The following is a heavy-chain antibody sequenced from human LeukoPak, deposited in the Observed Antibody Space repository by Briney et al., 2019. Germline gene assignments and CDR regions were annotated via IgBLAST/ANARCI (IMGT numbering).Heavy chain of an antibody. CDR2: FDPEDGET. Sequence: ASVKVSCKVSGYTLTELSMHWARQAPGKGLEWMGGFDPEDGETIYAQKFQGRVTMTEDTSTDTAYMELSSLRSEDTAVYYCATGRWFGELSPPSDFDYWGQGTLVTVSS. CDR3: ATGRWFGELSPPSDFDY. V-gene: IGHV1-24*01. D-gene: IGHD3-10*01. CDR1: GYTLTELS. J-gene: IGHJ4*02.